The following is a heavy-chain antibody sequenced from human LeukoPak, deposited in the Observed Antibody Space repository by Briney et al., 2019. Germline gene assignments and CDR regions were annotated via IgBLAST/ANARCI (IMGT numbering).Heavy chain of an antibody. D-gene: IGHD3-10*01. V-gene: IGHV3-43*01. CDR1: GFTFVDYT. CDR3: AKDAIRGSGSSAHFDY. Sequence: GGSLRLSCAASGFTFVDYTMHWVRQAPGKGLEWVSLTYWDGRITYYADSVKGRFTVSRDNSKNSLYLQMNSLTTEDTALYYCAKDAIRGSGSSAHFDYWGQGTLVTVSS. J-gene: IGHJ4*02. CDR2: TYWDGRIT.